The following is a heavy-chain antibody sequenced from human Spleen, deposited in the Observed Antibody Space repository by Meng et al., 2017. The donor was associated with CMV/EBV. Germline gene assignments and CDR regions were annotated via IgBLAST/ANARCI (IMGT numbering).Heavy chain of an antibody. D-gene: IGHD6-6*01. CDR3: AKDMLSGSDSSSFDY. V-gene: IGHV3-33*06. CDR1: RFTFNNYG. J-gene: IGHJ4*02. CDR2: IWYDGSNK. Sequence: SRFTFNNYGVRWVRQAPGKGLEWVAFIWYDGSNKYYAASVKGRFTIARDNSKNTLYLQMNSLRAEDTAVYYCAKDMLSGSDSSSFDYWGQGTLVTVSS.